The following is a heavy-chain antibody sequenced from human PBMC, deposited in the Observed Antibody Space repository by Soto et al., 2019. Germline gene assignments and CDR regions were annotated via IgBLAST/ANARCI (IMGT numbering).Heavy chain of an antibody. CDR3: ARDKAGYSSGWYWFDP. CDR2: IKQDGSEK. D-gene: IGHD6-19*01. Sequence: GGSLRLSCAASGFNFSSFWMSWVRQAPGKGLEWVANIKQDGSEKYYVDSVKGRFTISRDNAKNSLYLQMNSLRAEDTAVYYCARDKAGYSSGWYWFDPWGQGTLVTVSS. CDR1: GFNFSSFW. V-gene: IGHV3-7*01. J-gene: IGHJ5*02.